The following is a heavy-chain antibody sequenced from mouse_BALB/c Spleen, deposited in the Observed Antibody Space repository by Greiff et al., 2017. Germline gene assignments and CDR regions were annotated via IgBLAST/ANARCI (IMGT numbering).Heavy chain of an antibody. D-gene: IGHD2-4*01. CDR3: AREGGLRRRFAY. J-gene: IGHJ3*01. Sequence: EVKLMESGPGLVKPSQSLSLTCSVTGYSITSGYYWNWIRQFPGNKLEWMGYISYDGSNNYNPSLKNRISITRDTSKNQFFLKLNSVTTEDTATYYCAREGGLRRRFAYWGQGTLVTVSA. CDR2: ISYDGSN. CDR1: GYSITSGYY. V-gene: IGHV3-6*02.